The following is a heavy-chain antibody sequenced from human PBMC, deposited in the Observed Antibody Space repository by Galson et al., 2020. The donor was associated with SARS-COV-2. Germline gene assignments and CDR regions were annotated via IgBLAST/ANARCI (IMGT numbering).Heavy chain of an antibody. CDR3: ARFHSYFYGSGSGLDY. V-gene: IGHV4-34*01. CDR2: MHLVGGT. D-gene: IGHD3-10*01. CDR1: GGSFHGYC. J-gene: IGHJ4*02. Sequence: SETLSLTCAVYGGSFHGYCWSWFRQSPGRGLEWIGDMHLVGGTNYNPSLNSRVTISVDTSKTHMSLTLTSVTAADTGIYYCARFHSYFYGSGSGLDYWGQGTLVSVSS.